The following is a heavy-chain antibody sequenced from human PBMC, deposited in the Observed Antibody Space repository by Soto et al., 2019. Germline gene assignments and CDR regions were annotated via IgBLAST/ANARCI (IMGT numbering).Heavy chain of an antibody. J-gene: IGHJ5*02. V-gene: IGHV3-21*02. CDR3: TRDASRDSSARGWFDP. Sequence: EVQLVESGGGLVKPGGSLRLSCAASGFTFRSFTMNWVRQAPGKGLEWVSTISSNSAYIYYTDALRGRFTISRDNAKNSLHLQMNSLRAEDTAVYYCTRDASRDSSARGWFDPWRPGTLVTVSS. D-gene: IGHD6-13*01. CDR2: ISSNSAYI. CDR1: GFTFRSFT.